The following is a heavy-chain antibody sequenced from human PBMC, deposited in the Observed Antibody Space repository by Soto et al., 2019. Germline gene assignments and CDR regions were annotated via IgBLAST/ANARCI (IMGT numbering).Heavy chain of an antibody. CDR3: ARDGPAYYYDSSGYYWGFDL. Sequence: GGSLRLSCAASGFTFSSYGMHWVRQAPGKGLEWVAVIWYDGSNKYYADSVKGRFTISRDNSKNTLYLQMNSLRAEGTAVYYCARDGPAYYYDSSGYYWGFDLWGRGTLVTVSS. D-gene: IGHD3-22*01. CDR2: IWYDGSNK. CDR1: GFTFSSYG. J-gene: IGHJ2*01. V-gene: IGHV3-33*01.